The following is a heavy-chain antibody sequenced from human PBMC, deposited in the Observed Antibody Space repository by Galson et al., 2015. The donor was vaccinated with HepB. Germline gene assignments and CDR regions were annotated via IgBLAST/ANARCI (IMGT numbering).Heavy chain of an antibody. CDR3: ANPIHPSTTVIPSSLVFLS. J-gene: IGHJ5*02. V-gene: IGHV3-23*01. D-gene: IGHD4-11*01. CDR2: ITGTGGAT. Sequence: SLRPACAAYGFTVSSNVLSGVRQAPRTGLHWVLTITGTGGATYFDNPLMGRHTISMDISKNTLYLQLNSLRAEDTAVYYCANPIHPSTTVIPSSLVFLSWGQGTLVTVSS. CDR1: GFTVSSNV.